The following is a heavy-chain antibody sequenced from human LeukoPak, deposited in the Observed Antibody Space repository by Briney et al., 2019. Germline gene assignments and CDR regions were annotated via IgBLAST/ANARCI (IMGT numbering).Heavy chain of an antibody. CDR1: GFTLRNYA. CDR2: ISIDGSRQ. D-gene: IGHD6-19*01. V-gene: IGHV3-30*15. Sequence: GGSLRLSCAPAIGFTLRNYAIHWVRQAPGKGLEWVAVISIDGSRQHYADFLVGRFTISRDNSKNTVSLQMSSLRTEDTAVYFCAREQGGSGWSGFDYWGQGTLVTVSS. J-gene: IGHJ4*02. CDR3: AREQGGSGWSGFDY.